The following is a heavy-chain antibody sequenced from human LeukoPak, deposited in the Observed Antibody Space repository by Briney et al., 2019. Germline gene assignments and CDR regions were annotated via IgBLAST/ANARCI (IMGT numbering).Heavy chain of an antibody. J-gene: IGHJ4*02. D-gene: IGHD1-26*01. CDR1: DGSISTHY. Sequence: SETLSLTCTVSDGSISTHYWSWIRQPPGKGLEWIGYIYYSGSTNYNPSLKSRVTISVDTSKNQFSLKLSSVTAADTAVYYCARGDQVGATDYWGQGTLVTVSS. CDR2: IYYSGST. V-gene: IGHV4-59*11. CDR3: ARGDQVGATDY.